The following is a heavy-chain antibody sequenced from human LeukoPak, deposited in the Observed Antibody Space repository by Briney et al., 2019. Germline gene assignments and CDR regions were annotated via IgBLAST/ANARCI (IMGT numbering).Heavy chain of an antibody. J-gene: IGHJ3*02. D-gene: IGHD1-26*01. CDR3: ARSPIVGVTAYAFDI. CDR2: IYTSGST. CDR1: GGSIISYY. Sequence: PSETLSLTCTVSGGSIISYYWSWIRQPAGKGLEWIGRIYTSGSTNYNPSLKSRVTISVDKSKNQFSLKLSSVTAADTAVYYCARSPIVGVTAYAFDIWGQGTMVTVSS. V-gene: IGHV4-4*07.